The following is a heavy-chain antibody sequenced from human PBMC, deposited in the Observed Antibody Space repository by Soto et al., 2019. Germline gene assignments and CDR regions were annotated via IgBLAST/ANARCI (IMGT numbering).Heavy chain of an antibody. D-gene: IGHD3-10*01. J-gene: IGHJ5*02. CDR1: GFTFSSYA. V-gene: IGHV3-23*01. CDR3: AKLRVLWFAEEYNWFDP. CDR2: ISGSGGST. Sequence: EVQLLESGGGLVQPGGSLRLSCAASGFTFSSYAMSWVRQAPGKGLEWVSAISGSGGSTYYADSVKGRFTISRDNSKNTLYLQMNSLRAEDTAVYYCAKLRVLWFAEEYNWFDPWGQGTLVTVSS.